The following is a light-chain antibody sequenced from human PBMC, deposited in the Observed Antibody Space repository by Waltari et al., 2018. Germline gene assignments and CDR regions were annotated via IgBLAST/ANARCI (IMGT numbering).Light chain of an antibody. Sequence: DIQMTPSPFSLSASVGDRVTITCRASQRISSYLNWYQQKPGKAPKLLIYAATSLQSGVPSRFTGGGSGTDFTLTISSLQPEDFATYYCQQSYSTPRTFGQGTKVDIK. CDR1: QRISSY. J-gene: IGKJ1*01. CDR2: AAT. CDR3: QQSYSTPRT. V-gene: IGKV1-39*01.